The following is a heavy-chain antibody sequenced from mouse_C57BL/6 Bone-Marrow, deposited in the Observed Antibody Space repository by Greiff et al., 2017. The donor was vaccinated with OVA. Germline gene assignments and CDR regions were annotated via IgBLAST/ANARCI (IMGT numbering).Heavy chain of an antibody. V-gene: IGHV5-17*01. CDR3: ASGGQPMGFYAMDY. CDR2: ISSGSSTI. D-gene: IGHD6-1*01. CDR1: GFTFSDYG. J-gene: IGHJ4*01. Sequence: DVQLVESGGGLVKPGGSLKLSCAASGFTFSDYGMHWVRQAPEKGLEWVAYISSGSSTIYYADTVKGRFTISRDHAKNTLFLQMPSLRSEDTAMYYCASGGQPMGFYAMDYWGQGTSVTVSS.